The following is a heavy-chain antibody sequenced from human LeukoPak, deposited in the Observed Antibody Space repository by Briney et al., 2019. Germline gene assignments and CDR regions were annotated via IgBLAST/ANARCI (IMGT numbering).Heavy chain of an antibody. J-gene: IGHJ3*02. D-gene: IGHD2-2*01. Sequence: ASVKVSCKASGYTFTSYYMHWVRQAPGQGLEWMGIINPSGGSTSYAQEFQGRVTMTRDTSTSTVYMELSSLRSEDTAVYYCASGEYCSSTSCSPRIDAFDIWGQGTMVTVSS. CDR3: ASGEYCSSTSCSPRIDAFDI. V-gene: IGHV1-46*01. CDR2: INPSGGST. CDR1: GYTFTSYY.